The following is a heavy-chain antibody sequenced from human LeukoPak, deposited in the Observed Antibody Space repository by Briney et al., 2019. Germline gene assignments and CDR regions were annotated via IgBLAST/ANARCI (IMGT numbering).Heavy chain of an antibody. CDR1: GGSISSYY. CDR2: IYTSGST. J-gene: IGHJ3*02. Sequence: SETLSLTCTVSGGSISSYYWSWIRQPAGKGLEWIGRIYTSGSTNYNPSLKSRVTMSVDTSKNQFSLKLSSVTAADTAVYYCARDYLGGNPDAFDIWGQGTMVTVSS. CDR3: ARDYLGGNPDAFDI. D-gene: IGHD4-23*01. V-gene: IGHV4-4*07.